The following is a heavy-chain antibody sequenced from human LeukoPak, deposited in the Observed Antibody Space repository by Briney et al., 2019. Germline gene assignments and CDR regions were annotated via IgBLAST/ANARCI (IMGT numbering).Heavy chain of an antibody. Sequence: SETLSPTCIVSGGSISSGDYYWSWIRQPPGKGLEWIGYIYYSGSTYYHPSLKSRVTISVDTSKNQFSLRLSSVTAADTAVYYCARAGLGGSRTYYKTSYDYWGQGTLVTVSS. CDR2: IYYSGST. J-gene: IGHJ4*02. D-gene: IGHD3-10*01. V-gene: IGHV4-30-4*01. CDR3: ARAGLGGSRTYYKTSYDY. CDR1: GGSISSGDYY.